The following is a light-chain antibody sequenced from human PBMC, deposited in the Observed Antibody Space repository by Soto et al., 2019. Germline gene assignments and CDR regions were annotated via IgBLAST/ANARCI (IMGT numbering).Light chain of an antibody. CDR1: QSVRSNY. J-gene: IGKJ4*01. CDR3: QQYASSPLT. Sequence: EIVLKQSPGTLSLSSGERATLSCRASQSVRSNYLAWYQQKPGQAPRLLIYGASSRATGIPDRFGGSGSGTDFTLTISRLEPEDCAVYYCQQYASSPLTFGGGTKVEIK. CDR2: GAS. V-gene: IGKV3-20*01.